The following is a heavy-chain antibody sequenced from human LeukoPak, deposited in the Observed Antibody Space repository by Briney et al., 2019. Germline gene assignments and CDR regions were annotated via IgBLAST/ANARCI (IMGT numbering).Heavy chain of an antibody. J-gene: IGHJ4*02. V-gene: IGHV4-34*01. CDR3: ARISQGDGYNFPDY. D-gene: IGHD5-24*01. CDR2: INHSGST. Sequence: SETLSLTCAVYGGSFSGYYWSWIRQPPGKGLEWIGEINHSGSTNYNPSLKSRVTISVDTSKNQFSLKLSSVTAADTAVYYCARISQGDGYNFPDYWGQGTLVTVSS. CDR1: GGSFSGYY.